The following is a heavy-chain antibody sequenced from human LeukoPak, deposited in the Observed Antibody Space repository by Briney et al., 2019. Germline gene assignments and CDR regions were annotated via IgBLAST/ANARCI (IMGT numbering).Heavy chain of an antibody. J-gene: IGHJ4*02. D-gene: IGHD3-10*01. Sequence: SETLSLTCTVSGGSISSYYWSWIREPPGQGLEWIGYIYYSGITNYNTSLKTRVAISVDTSKNQFSRKLSSVTSADTALYYCARDLGDYYGSGSYRGVRGYFDYWGQGTLVTVSS. V-gene: IGHV4-59*01. CDR1: GGSISSYY. CDR3: ARDLGDYYGSGSYRGVRGYFDY. CDR2: IYYSGIT.